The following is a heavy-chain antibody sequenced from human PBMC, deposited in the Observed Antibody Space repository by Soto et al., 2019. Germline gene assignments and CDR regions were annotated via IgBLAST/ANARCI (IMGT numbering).Heavy chain of an antibody. CDR2: ISWNSGSI. V-gene: IGHV3-9*01. Sequence: EVQLVESGGGLVQPGRSLRLSCAASGFTFDDYDMHWVRQAPGKGLEWVSGISWNSGSIGYADSVKGRFTISRDNAKNSLYLQMNSLRAEDTALYYCAKDMRLDIVVVPAAFDYWGQGTLFTVSS. CDR3: AKDMRLDIVVVPAAFDY. D-gene: IGHD2-2*03. CDR1: GFTFDDYD. J-gene: IGHJ4*02.